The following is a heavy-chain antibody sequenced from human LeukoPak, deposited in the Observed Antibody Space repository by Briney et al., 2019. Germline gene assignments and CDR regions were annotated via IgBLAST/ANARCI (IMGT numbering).Heavy chain of an antibody. V-gene: IGHV3-23*01. CDR3: ASRGRRDGYIY. Sequence: GGTLRLSCAASGFTFSRYGMSWVRQAPGKGLEWVAAINTNGGSTYYADSVKGRFTISRDNAKNSLYLQMNSLRAEDTAVYYCASRGRRDGYIYWGQGTLVTVSS. CDR2: INTNGGST. D-gene: IGHD5-24*01. J-gene: IGHJ4*02. CDR1: GFTFSRYG.